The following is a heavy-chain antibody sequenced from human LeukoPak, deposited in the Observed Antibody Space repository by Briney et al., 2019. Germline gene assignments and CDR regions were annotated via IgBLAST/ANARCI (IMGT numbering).Heavy chain of an antibody. V-gene: IGHV3-23*01. CDR3: AKPLFIVVVTAHDY. CDR2: ISGSGGST. D-gene: IGHD2-21*02. CDR1: GFTFSSYA. J-gene: IGHJ4*02. Sequence: PGGSLRLSCAASGFTFSSYAMSWVRQAPGKGLEWVSAISGSGGSTYYADSVKGRFTISRDNSKNTLYLQMNSLRAEDTAVYYCAKPLFIVVVTAHDYWGQGTLVTVSS.